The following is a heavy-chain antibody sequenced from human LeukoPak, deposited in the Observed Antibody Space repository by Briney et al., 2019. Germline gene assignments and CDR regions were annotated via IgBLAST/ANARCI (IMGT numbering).Heavy chain of an antibody. CDR3: ARVWSLQWLVYDY. Sequence: SETLSLTCTVSGGSISSYYWSWIRQPPGEGLEWIGYIYYSGSTNYNPSLKSRVTISVDTSKNQFSLKLSSVTAADTAVYYCARVWSLQWLVYDYWGQGTLVTVSS. CDR1: GGSISSYY. D-gene: IGHD6-19*01. CDR2: IYYSGST. J-gene: IGHJ4*02. V-gene: IGHV4-59*01.